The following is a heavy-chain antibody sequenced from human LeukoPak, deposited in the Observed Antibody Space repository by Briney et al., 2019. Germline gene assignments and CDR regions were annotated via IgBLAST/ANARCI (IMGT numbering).Heavy chain of an antibody. V-gene: IGHV1-8*02. D-gene: IGHD6-13*01. Sequence: RASVKVSCKASGGTFSSYAISWVRQATGQGLEWMGWMNPNSGNTGYAQKFQGRVTMTRNTSISTAYMELSSLRSEDTAVYYCARPAAGIYGMDVWGQGTTVTVSS. CDR2: MNPNSGNT. CDR3: ARPAAGIYGMDV. CDR1: GGTFSSYA. J-gene: IGHJ6*02.